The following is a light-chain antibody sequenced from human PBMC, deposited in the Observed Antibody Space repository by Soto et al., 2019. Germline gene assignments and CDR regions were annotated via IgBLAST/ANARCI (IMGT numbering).Light chain of an antibody. Sequence: QAVVIQPPSASGTPGQRVTVSCSGDSSNIGSYTVNWYQQLPGAAPKLLIYSNSQRPSGVPDRFSASKSGTSASLAISGLQSEDEAEYYCAAWDDSLNGYVFGPGTKLTVL. V-gene: IGLV1-44*01. CDR3: AAWDDSLNGYV. CDR1: SSNIGSYT. CDR2: SNS. J-gene: IGLJ1*01.